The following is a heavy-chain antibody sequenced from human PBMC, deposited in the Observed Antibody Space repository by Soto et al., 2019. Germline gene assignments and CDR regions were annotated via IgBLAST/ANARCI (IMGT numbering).Heavy chain of an antibody. V-gene: IGHV3-33*01. D-gene: IGHD1-26*01. CDR2: IRFDGSNT. J-gene: IGHJ4*02. CDR1: AVRFTGLG. Sequence: GGSLRLSCSASAVRFTGLGMHWVRPDPGKGLEWVAVIRFDGSNTYYADSVKGRFTISRDNPKNMLYLQMNSLRAEDTAIYYCARDGVGTTTYFGYFDYWGLGTLVTVSS. CDR3: ARDGVGTTTYFGYFDY.